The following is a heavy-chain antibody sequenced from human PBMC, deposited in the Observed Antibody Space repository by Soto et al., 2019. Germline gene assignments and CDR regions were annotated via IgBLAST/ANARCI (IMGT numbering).Heavy chain of an antibody. CDR2: TKPDGSEK. CDR3: VEWGTSTSNP. D-gene: IGHD1-1*01. Sequence: GGSLRLSCAASGFIFNTHWMSWVRQAPEKGLEWVAHTKPDGSEKYYVDSAKGRFTISRDNTRNSLYLQMNSLRADDTALYYCVEWGTSTSNPWGQGTLVTVSS. V-gene: IGHV3-7*01. J-gene: IGHJ5*02. CDR1: GFIFNTHW.